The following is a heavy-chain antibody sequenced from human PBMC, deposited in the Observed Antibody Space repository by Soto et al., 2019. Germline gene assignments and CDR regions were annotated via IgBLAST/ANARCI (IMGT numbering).Heavy chain of an antibody. V-gene: IGHV3-30-3*01. CDR3: ARDQYCSGGSCLSYGMDV. D-gene: IGHD2-15*01. J-gene: IGHJ6*02. CDR1: GFTFSSYA. CDR2: ISYDGSNK. Sequence: QVQLVESGGGVVQPGRSLRLSCAASGFTFSSYAMHWVRQAPGKGLEWVAVISYDGSNKYYADSVKGRFTISRDNXKXAXXLQMNSLRAEDTAVYYCARDQYCSGGSCLSYGMDVWGQGTTVTVSS.